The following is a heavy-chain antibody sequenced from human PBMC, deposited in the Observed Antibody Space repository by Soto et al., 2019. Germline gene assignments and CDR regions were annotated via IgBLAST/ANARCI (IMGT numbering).Heavy chain of an antibody. V-gene: IGHV4-30-2*01. Sequence: PSETLSLTCAVSGGSISSGGYSWSWIRQPPGKGLEWIGYIYHSGSTYYNPSLKTRVTISVDRSKNQFSLKLSSVTAADTAAYYCAGGVSSTSSAPRPFDYCGQGPLVTVSS. CDR3: AGGVSSTSSAPRPFDY. D-gene: IGHD2-2*01. J-gene: IGHJ4*02. CDR2: IYHSGST. CDR1: GGSISSGGYS.